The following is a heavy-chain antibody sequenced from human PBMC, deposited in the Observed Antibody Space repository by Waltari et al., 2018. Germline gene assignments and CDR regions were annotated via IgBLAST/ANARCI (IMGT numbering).Heavy chain of an antibody. D-gene: IGHD2-15*01. J-gene: IGHJ4*02. CDR3: ARTGSSGRGY. V-gene: IGHV3-21*01. Sequence: EVQLVESGGGLVKHGGSLRLSCAASGFTFSSYSMNWVRQAPGKGLEWVSSISSSSSYIYYADSVKGRFTISRDNAKNSLYLQMNSLRAEDTAVYYCARTGSSGRGYWGQGTLVTVSS. CDR2: ISSSSSYI. CDR1: GFTFSSYS.